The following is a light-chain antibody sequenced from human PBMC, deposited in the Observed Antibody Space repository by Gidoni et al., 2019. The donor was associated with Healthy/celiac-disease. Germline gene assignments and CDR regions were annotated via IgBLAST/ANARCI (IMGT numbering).Light chain of an antibody. V-gene: IGLV2-23*01. CDR3: CSYAGSSTHVV. CDR2: EGS. J-gene: IGLJ2*01. CDR1: SSDGGSYNL. Sequence: QSALTQHASVSGSPGQSIAISCTGTSSDGGSYNLVSWYQRHPGKAPKLMIYEGSKRPPGVSNRFSGAKSGNTASLTISGLQAEDEADYYCCSYAGSSTHVVFGGGTKLTVL.